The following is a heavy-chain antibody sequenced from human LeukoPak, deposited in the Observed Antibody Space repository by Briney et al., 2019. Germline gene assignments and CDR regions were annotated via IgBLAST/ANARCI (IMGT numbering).Heavy chain of an antibody. Sequence: SETLSLTCTVSGGSISGYYWTWIRQPPGKGLEWIGYIYYSGTTNYNPSLKRRVTISLDMSRNKFSLTLRSVTAADTAAYYCARVGAGGPRRALDVWGQGTMVTVSS. CDR1: GGSISGYY. J-gene: IGHJ3*01. V-gene: IGHV4-59*01. CDR3: ARVGAGGPRRALDV. CDR2: IYYSGTT. D-gene: IGHD6-13*01.